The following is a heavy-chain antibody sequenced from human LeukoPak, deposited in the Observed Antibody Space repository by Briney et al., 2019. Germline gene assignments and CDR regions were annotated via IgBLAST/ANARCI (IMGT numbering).Heavy chain of an antibody. CDR1: GGSISSSSYY. CDR2: IYYSGST. V-gene: IGHV4-39*01. Sequence: SETLSLTCTVSGGSISSSSYYWGWIRQTPGKGVEWIGSIYYSGSTYYNPSLEGRVTISADTSRNKFSLNLRSATAADTAVYYCASYNSGGYDVSDYWGQGTLVTVSS. CDR3: ASYNSGGYDVSDY. J-gene: IGHJ4*02. D-gene: IGHD6-19*01.